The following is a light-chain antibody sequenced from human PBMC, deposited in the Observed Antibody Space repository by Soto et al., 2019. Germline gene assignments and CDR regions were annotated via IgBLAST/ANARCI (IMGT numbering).Light chain of an antibody. CDR3: SSYTMKSDLV. CDR2: DVN. CDR1: SSDIAVYNY. V-gene: IGLV2-14*03. Sequence: QSDLTQPASVSGSPGQSITISCTGKSSDIAVYNYVSWYQQHPGKAPKLMIYDVNNRPSGVSSRFSGSKFGNTASLSISGLQAEDEADYYCSSYTMKSDLVFGGGTKLTVL. J-gene: IGLJ3*02.